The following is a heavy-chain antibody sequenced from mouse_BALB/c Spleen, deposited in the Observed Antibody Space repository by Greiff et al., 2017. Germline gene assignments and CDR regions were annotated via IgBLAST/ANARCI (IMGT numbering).Heavy chain of an antibody. Sequence: EVQLVESGGDLVKPGGSLKLSCAASGFTFSSYGMSWVRQTPDKRLEWVATISSGGSYTYYPDSVKGRFTISRDNAKNTLYLQMSSLKSEDTAMYYCASDDGYYAMDYWGQGTSVTVAS. J-gene: IGHJ4*01. CDR2: ISSGGSYT. D-gene: IGHD2-3*01. CDR3: ASDDGYYAMDY. V-gene: IGHV5-6*01. CDR1: GFTFSSYG.